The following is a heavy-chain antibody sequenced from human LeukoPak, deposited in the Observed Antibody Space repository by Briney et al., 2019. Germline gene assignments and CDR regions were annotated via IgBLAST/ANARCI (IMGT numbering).Heavy chain of an antibody. CDR1: GFSFRNYA. Sequence: GGSLRLSCATSGFSFRNYAVTWVRQAPGQGLEWVSTISGSVGSTYYADSVRGRFTISKDHSKNTVYLQMNSLRADDTAVYYCAKFRREGYNLHEPFDVWGQGTMVTVSS. CDR3: AKFRREGYNLHEPFDV. CDR2: ISGSVGST. V-gene: IGHV3-23*01. D-gene: IGHD5-24*01. J-gene: IGHJ3*01.